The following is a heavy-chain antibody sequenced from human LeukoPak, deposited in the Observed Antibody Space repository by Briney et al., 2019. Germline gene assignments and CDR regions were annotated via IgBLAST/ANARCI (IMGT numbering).Heavy chain of an antibody. Sequence: PSETLSLTCIVSGGSISTYYWNWIRQPPGKGLEWIGYIYHSGSTNYNPSLRSRVTISVDTSKNQFSLNLNSVTAADTAVYYCARGGAARLHFQNWGQGTLVTVSS. CDR2: IYHSGST. CDR1: GGSISTYY. D-gene: IGHD6-6*01. J-gene: IGHJ1*01. V-gene: IGHV4-59*01. CDR3: ARGGAARLHFQN.